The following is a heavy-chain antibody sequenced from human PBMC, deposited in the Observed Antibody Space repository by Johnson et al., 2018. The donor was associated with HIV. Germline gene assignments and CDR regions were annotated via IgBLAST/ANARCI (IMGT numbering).Heavy chain of an antibody. CDR3: AKVMVVGADPEAFDI. CDR1: GFTFGSYG. D-gene: IGHD1-26*01. CDR2: ISYDGSNK. J-gene: IGHJ3*02. V-gene: IGHV3-30*18. Sequence: QVQLVESRGGVVQPGRSLRLSCAASGFTFGSYGMHWVRQAPGKGLEWVAVISYDGSNKYYADSVKGRFTISRDNSKNTLYLQMNSLRAEDTAVYYCAKVMVVGADPEAFDIWGQGTMVTVSS.